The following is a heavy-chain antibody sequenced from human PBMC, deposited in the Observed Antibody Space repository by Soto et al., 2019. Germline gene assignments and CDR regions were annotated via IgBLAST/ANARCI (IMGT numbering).Heavy chain of an antibody. Sequence: SLRLSCAASGFTFSSYAMSWVRQAPGKGLEWVSAISGSGGSTYYADSVRGRFTISRDNSKNTLYLQMNSLRAEDTAVYYCARARSTAAGLFDYWGLGTLVTVSS. V-gene: IGHV3-23*01. CDR3: ARARSTAAGLFDY. CDR1: GFTFSSYA. CDR2: ISGSGGST. J-gene: IGHJ4*02. D-gene: IGHD6-13*01.